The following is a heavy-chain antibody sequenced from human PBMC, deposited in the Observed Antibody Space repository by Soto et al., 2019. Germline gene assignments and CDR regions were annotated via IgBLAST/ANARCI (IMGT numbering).Heavy chain of an antibody. D-gene: IGHD3-16*01. Sequence: QVQLVQSGAEEKKPGASVKVSCKASGYTFTNYAMHWVRQAPGQRLEWMRWINAGNGNTKYSQKFQGRVTITRDTSASPAYMELSSLRFEDTAMYYWARGYDFGGGMDVWGQGTTVTVSS. CDR1: GYTFTNYA. CDR3: ARGYDFGGGMDV. J-gene: IGHJ6*02. CDR2: INAGNGNT. V-gene: IGHV1-3*05.